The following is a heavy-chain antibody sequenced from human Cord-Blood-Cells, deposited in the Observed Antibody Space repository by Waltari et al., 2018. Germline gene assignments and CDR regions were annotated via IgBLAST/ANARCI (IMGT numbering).Heavy chain of an antibody. V-gene: IGHV1-24*01. CDR2: FDPEDGET. CDR3: ATGLGSIAARLAFDY. J-gene: IGHJ4*02. CDR1: GYTLTELS. Sequence: QVQPVQPGAEVKKPGASGKVSCKVSGYTLTELSMHWVRQGPGKGLEWMGGFDPEDGETIYAQKFQGRVTMTEDTSTDTAYMELSSLRSEDTAVYYCATGLGSIAARLAFDYWGQGTLVTVSS. D-gene: IGHD6-6*01.